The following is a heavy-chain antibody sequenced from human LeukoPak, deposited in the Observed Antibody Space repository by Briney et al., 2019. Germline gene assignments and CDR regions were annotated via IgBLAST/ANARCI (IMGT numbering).Heavy chain of an antibody. CDR2: INHSGST. CDR3: ARPRSDDYYYDSSGYSRIDAFDI. D-gene: IGHD3-22*01. Sequence: ETSETLSLTCAVYGGSFSGYYWSWIRQPPGKGLEWIGEINHSGSTNYNPSLKSRVTISVDTSKNQFSLKLSSVTAADTAVYYCARPRSDDYYYDSSGYSRIDAFDIWGQGTMVTVS. CDR1: GGSFSGYY. J-gene: IGHJ3*02. V-gene: IGHV4-34*01.